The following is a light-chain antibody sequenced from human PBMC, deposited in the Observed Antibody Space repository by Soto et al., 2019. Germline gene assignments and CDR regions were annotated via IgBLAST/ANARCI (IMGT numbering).Light chain of an antibody. CDR1: QSVSGNY. CDR2: EAS. J-gene: IGKJ2*01. V-gene: IGKV3-20*01. CDR3: QQYVNSPFT. Sequence: FVLTQSPGTLSLSPGERATLSCRVSQSVSGNYVAWYQQKPGQAPRVLIFEASRRATGTPDRFSGSGSGTDFTLTISRLEPEDFAVFYCQQYVNSPFTFGQGTKLEI.